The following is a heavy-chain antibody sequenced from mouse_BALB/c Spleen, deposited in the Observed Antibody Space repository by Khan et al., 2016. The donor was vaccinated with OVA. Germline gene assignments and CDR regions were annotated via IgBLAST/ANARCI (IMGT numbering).Heavy chain of an antibody. V-gene: IGHV5-17*02. CDR3: ATSYFYGYYFDY. Sequence: EVQLLETGGGLVQPGGSRKLSCAASGFTFNSYGMHWVRQAPEKGLEWVAYISGDSNTIYYADTVKGRFTISRDNPENTLFLQMTSLMSEDTAMYYCATSYFYGYYFDYWGPGTTLTVS. CDR2: ISGDSNTI. J-gene: IGHJ2*01. CDR1: GFTFNSYG. D-gene: IGHD1-1*01.